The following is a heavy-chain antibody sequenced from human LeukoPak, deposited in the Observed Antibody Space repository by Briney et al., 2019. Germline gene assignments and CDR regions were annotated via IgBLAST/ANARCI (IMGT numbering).Heavy chain of an antibody. Sequence: GGSLRLSCAASGFTFSSYEMNWVRQAPGKGLEWVSYISSSGSTIYYADSVKGRFTISRDNAKNSLYLQMNSLRAEDTAVYYCARAPPYCSGGSCCGGSDYWGQGTLVTVSS. CDR1: GFTFSSYE. D-gene: IGHD2-15*01. J-gene: IGHJ4*02. V-gene: IGHV3-48*03. CDR2: ISSSGSTI. CDR3: ARAPPYCSGGSCCGGSDY.